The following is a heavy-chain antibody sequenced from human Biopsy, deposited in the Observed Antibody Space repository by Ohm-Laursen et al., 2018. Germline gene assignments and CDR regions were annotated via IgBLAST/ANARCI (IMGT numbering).Heavy chain of an antibody. V-gene: IGHV4-59*11. J-gene: IGHJ4*02. CDR1: GGSFTGHY. CDR3: ARGSNDFGGLYFPR. CDR2: ISYTGYT. D-gene: IGHD4-23*01. Sequence: GTLSLTCPVSGGSFTGHYWSWIRQPPGEGLEWIGHISYTGYTSYNASLKSRVTISVDTPRNHFSLRLSSLTAADTAVYYCARGSNDFGGLYFPRWGQGTLLTVSS.